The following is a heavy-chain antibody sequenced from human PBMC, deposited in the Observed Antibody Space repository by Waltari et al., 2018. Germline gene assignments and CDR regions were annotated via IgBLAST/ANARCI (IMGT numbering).Heavy chain of an antibody. CDR2: VYYTGNT. Sequence: QVQLQESGPGLVKPSETLSLTCTVSGGPINIYYWSWIRQPPGKGLEWIGYVYYTGNTTYNPSLESRVTWSADTSKNQGSLRLRCVTAADTAVYYCARGMSSVWYGPFDYWGQGTLVTVSS. V-gene: IGHV4-59*08. CDR3: ARGMSSVWYGPFDY. CDR1: GGPINIYY. D-gene: IGHD6-19*01. J-gene: IGHJ4*02.